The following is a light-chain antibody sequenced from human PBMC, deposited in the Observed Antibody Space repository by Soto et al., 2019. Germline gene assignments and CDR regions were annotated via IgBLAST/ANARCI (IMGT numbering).Light chain of an antibody. CDR2: STS. J-gene: IGKJ5*01. Sequence: DIQMTQSPSSLSASVGDRVTITCRASQDISVYLAWYQQKPGKVLKLLIYSTSTLHSGVPSRISGSGAGTDFTLTISSLKPEDVATYYCQKFNTAPLTFGQGKRLEL. V-gene: IGKV1-27*01. CDR3: QKFNTAPLT. CDR1: QDISVY.